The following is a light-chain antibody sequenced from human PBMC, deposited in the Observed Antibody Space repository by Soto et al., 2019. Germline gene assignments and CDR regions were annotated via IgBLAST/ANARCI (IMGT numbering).Light chain of an antibody. CDR2: KAS. CDR3: QQYNSYPWT. V-gene: IGKV1-5*03. J-gene: IGKJ1*01. Sequence: DIQMTQSPSTLSASVGDRVTITCRASQSISSWLAWYQQKPGKAPKLLIYKASSLESGVPSRFSGSGSGTEFILTSSSLQTDDFATNYCQQYNSYPWTFGQGTKVEIK. CDR1: QSISSW.